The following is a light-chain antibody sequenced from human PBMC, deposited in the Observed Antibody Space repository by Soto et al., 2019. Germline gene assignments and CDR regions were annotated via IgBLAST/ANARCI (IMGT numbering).Light chain of an antibody. CDR3: QQLNGYPLT. CDR1: QGISSF. V-gene: IGKV1-9*01. CDR2: TAS. J-gene: IGKJ4*01. Sequence: DIQLTQSPSFLSASVGDRVTITCRASQGISSFLAWYQQKPGKAPNLLIYTASTLQSGVPSWFSRSGSWTEFSLTISSLQPEDFATYYCQQLNGYPLTFGGGTKVEIK.